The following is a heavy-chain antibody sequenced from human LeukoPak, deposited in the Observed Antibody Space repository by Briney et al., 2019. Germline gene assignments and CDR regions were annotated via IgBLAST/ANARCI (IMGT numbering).Heavy chain of an antibody. CDR2: IYYSGST. J-gene: IGHJ4*02. Sequence: PSETLSLTCTVSGGSISSYYWSWIRQPPGKGLEWIGYIYYSGSTNYNPSLKSRVTISVDTSKNQFSLKLGSVTAADTAVYYCARYLSSGYYSSYYFDYWGQGTLVTVSS. CDR3: ARYLSSGYYSSYYFDY. D-gene: IGHD3-22*01. CDR1: GGSISSYY. V-gene: IGHV4-59*01.